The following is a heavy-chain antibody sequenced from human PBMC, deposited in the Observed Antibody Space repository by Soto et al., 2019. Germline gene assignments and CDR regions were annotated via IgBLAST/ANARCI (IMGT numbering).Heavy chain of an antibody. D-gene: IGHD1-26*01. Sequence: SETLSLTCTVSGGSISSGDYYWSWIRQPPGKGLEWIGYIYYSGSTYYNPSLKSRVTISVDTSKNQFSLKLSSVTAADTAVYYCARDSVGGSYQTSHNWFDPWGQGTLVTVSS. CDR3: ARDSVGGSYQTSHNWFDP. CDR2: IYYSGST. J-gene: IGHJ5*02. CDR1: GGSISSGDYY. V-gene: IGHV4-30-4*01.